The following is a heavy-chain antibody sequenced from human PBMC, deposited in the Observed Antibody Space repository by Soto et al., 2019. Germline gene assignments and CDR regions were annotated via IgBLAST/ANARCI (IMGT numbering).Heavy chain of an antibody. D-gene: IGHD3-22*01. CDR2: ISGSGGST. CDR1: GFTFSSYA. J-gene: IGHJ4*02. Sequence: GGSLRLSCAASGFTFSSYAMSWVRQAPGKGLEWVSAISGSGGSTYYADSVKGRLTISRDNSKNTLYLQMNSLRAEDTAVYYCAKDHHPLITMIVVDLGHWGQGTLVTVSS. CDR3: AKDHHPLITMIVVDLGH. V-gene: IGHV3-23*01.